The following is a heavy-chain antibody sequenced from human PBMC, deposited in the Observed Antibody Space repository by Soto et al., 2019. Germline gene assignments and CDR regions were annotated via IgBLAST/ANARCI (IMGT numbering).Heavy chain of an antibody. Sequence: EVQLVESGGSLVQPGRSLRLSCATSGFTFDHYAMHWVRQLPGEGLEWVSTISGNSDTIDYADSVKGRFTIARDNAKMSLYLQMNSLRPDDSATYYCAKDVNVVSSGWFDSWCQGTLAIVTS. J-gene: IGHJ5*01. V-gene: IGHV3-9*01. D-gene: IGHD2-15*01. CDR1: GFTFDHYA. CDR2: ISGNSDTI. CDR3: AKDVNVVSSGWFDS.